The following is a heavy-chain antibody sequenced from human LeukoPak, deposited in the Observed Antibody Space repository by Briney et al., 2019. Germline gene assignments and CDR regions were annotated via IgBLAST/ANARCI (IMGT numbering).Heavy chain of an antibody. V-gene: IGHV4-4*02. CDR2: IYHSGST. J-gene: IGHJ3*02. D-gene: IGHD3-10*01. Sequence: SGTLSLTCVVSGGSISSGNWWSWVRQPPEKGLEWIGEIYHSGSTNYNPSLKSRVTISVDKSKNQFSLRLSSVTAADTAVCYCARGYYDSGSHIDAFDIWGQGTMVTVSS. CDR1: GGSISSGNW. CDR3: ARGYYDSGSHIDAFDI.